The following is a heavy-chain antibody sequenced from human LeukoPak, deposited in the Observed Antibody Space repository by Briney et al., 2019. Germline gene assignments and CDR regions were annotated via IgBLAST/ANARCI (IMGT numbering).Heavy chain of an antibody. CDR2: ISSSSSYI. V-gene: IGHV3-21*01. CDR3: ARDPTLSISWAFDI. D-gene: IGHD2-21*01. CDR1: GFNFGSYS. J-gene: IGHJ3*02. Sequence: PGGSLRLSCAASGFNFGSYSMTWVRQAPGKGLEWVSSISSSSSYIYYADSVKGRFTISRDNAKNSLYLQMNSLRAEDTAVYYCARDPTLSISWAFDIWGQGTMVTVSS.